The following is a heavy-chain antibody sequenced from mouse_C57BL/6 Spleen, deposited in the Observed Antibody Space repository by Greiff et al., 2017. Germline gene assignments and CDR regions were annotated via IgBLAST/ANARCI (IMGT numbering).Heavy chain of an antibody. CDR2: ISSGGDYI. D-gene: IGHD2-3*01. CDR1: GFTFSSYA. J-gene: IGHJ4*01. V-gene: IGHV5-9-1*02. CDR3: TRSIYDGYYDAIDY. Sequence: EVHLVESGEGLVKPGGSLKLSCAASGFTFSSYAMSWVRQTPEKRLEWVAYISSGGDYIYYADTVKGRFTISRDNARNTLYLQMSSLKSDDTAMYYCTRSIYDGYYDAIDYWGQGTSVTVSS.